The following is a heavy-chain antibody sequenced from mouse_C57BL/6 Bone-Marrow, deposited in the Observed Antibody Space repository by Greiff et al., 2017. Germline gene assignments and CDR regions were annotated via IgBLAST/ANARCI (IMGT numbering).Heavy chain of an antibody. CDR3: AGVYGFYAMEY. CDR2: SRNKANDYTT. D-gene: IGHD2-2*01. J-gene: IGHJ4*01. CDR1: GFTFSDFY. V-gene: IGHV7-1*01. Sequence: DVKLVESGGGLVQSGRSLKLSCATSGFTFSDFYMEWVRQAPGKGLEWIAASRNKANDYTTEYSASVKGRFIVSRDTSQSILYLQMNALRAEDTAIYYCAGVYGFYAMEYWGQGTSVTVSS.